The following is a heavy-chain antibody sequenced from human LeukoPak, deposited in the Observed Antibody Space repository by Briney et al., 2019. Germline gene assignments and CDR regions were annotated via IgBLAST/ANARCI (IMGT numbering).Heavy chain of an antibody. Sequence: SETLSLTCAVSGYSISSGYYWGWIRQPPGKGLEWIGSIYHSGSAYYNPSLKSRVTTSVDTSKNQFSLKLSSVTAADTAVYYCAREGSGYDSPYYFDYWGQGTLVTVSS. CDR2: IYHSGSA. V-gene: IGHV4-38-2*02. D-gene: IGHD5-12*01. CDR3: AREGSGYDSPYYFDY. CDR1: GYSISSGYY. J-gene: IGHJ4*02.